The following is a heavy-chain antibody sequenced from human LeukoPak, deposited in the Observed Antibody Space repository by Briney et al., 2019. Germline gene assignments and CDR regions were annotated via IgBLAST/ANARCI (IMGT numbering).Heavy chain of an antibody. V-gene: IGHV3-30*18. CDR2: ISFDGSDK. J-gene: IGHJ4*02. CDR3: AKDLREYSSVGGLIDY. CDR1: GFTFSNYG. Sequence: GGSLRVSCAASGFTFSNYGMHWVRQAPGKGLDWVAVISFDGSDKRYPDSVKGRFSISRDNSKNTLDLQMNSLRVEDTGVYYCAKDLREYSSVGGLIDYWGQGILVTVSS. D-gene: IGHD5-18*01.